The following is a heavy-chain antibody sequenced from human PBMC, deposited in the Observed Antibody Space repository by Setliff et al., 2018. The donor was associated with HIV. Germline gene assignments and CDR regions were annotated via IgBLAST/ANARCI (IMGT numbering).Heavy chain of an antibody. CDR3: ARPGSLFYWVDP. J-gene: IGHJ5*02. D-gene: IGHD3-3*01. CDR1: GVSLISANYH. CDR2: IYYNGTA. V-gene: IGHV4-39*01. Sequence: SETLSLTCSVSGVSLISANYHWAWIRQPPGKGLEWIGSIYYNGTAYYNPSLKSRVTMSIDTSKSQFSLKLNSVTAADTAGYYCARPGSLFYWVDPWGQGTLVTVSS.